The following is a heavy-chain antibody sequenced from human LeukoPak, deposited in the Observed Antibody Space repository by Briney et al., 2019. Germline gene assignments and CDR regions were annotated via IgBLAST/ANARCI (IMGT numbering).Heavy chain of an antibody. V-gene: IGHV3-7*03. Sequence: GGSLRLSCAAPGSTFSSYWRSWFRKAPGKGLDWVANIKQDGSEKYYVDSVKGRFTISRDHAKNSLYLQMNSLRAEDTAVYYCARDSDGGSHIVDYWGQGTLVTVSS. CDR1: GSTFSSYW. CDR2: IKQDGSEK. J-gene: IGHJ4*02. D-gene: IGHD2-15*01. CDR3: ARDSDGGSHIVDY.